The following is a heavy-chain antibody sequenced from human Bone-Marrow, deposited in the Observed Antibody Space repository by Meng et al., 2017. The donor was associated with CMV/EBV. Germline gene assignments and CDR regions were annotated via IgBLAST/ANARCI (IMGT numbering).Heavy chain of an antibody. D-gene: IGHD1-26*01. CDR1: GFTFDDYG. CDR2: INWNGGST. J-gene: IGHJ4*02. Sequence: ESLKISCAASGFTFDDYGMSWVRQAPGKGLEWVSGINWNGGSTGYADSVKGRFTISRDNAKNSLYLQMNSLRAEDTALYYCARDRDDEWELRLHYFDYWGQGTLVTVSS. CDR3: ARDRDDEWELRLHYFDY. V-gene: IGHV3-20*04.